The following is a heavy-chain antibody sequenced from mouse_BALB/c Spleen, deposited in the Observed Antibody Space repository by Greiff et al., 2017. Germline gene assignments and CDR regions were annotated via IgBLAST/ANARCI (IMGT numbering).Heavy chain of an antibody. V-gene: IGHV5-17*02. CDR3: ARAHYYGREGYFDY. CDR2: ISSGSSTI. CDR1: GFTFSSFG. D-gene: IGHD1-1*01. Sequence: DVMLVESGGGLVQPGGSRKLSCAASGFTFSSFGMHWVRQAPEKGLEWVAYISSGSSTIYYADTVKGRFTISRDNPKNTLFLQMTSLRSEDTAMYYCARAHYYGREGYFDYWGQGTTLTVSS. J-gene: IGHJ2*01.